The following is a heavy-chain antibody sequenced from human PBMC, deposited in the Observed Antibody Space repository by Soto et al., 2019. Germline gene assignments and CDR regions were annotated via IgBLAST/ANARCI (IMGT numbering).Heavy chain of an antibody. CDR2: IYPGDSDT. Sequence: PGESLKISCKGSGYSFTTYWIGWVRQMPGKGLEWMGIIYPGDSDTRYSPSFQGQVTISADKSTSTAHLQWSSLKASDTAMYYCARRDDSPTAEYFQHWGQGTLVTVSS. J-gene: IGHJ1*01. V-gene: IGHV5-51*01. CDR3: ARRDDSPTAEYFQH. D-gene: IGHD2-21*01. CDR1: GYSFTTYW.